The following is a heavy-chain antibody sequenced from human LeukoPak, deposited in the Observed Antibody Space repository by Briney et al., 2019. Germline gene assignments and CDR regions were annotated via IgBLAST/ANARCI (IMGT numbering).Heavy chain of an antibody. D-gene: IGHD5-18*01. CDR1: GFTFSSYG. Sequence: GGSLRLSCAASGFTFSSYGMHWVRQAPGKGLEGVAVISSDGSNKYYADSVKGRFTISRDNYKKTLNLQMNSLRADDTAVYYCAKASHSYGYGYFDYWSQGTLVTVSS. J-gene: IGHJ4*02. CDR2: ISSDGSNK. V-gene: IGHV3-30*18. CDR3: AKASHSYGYGYFDY.